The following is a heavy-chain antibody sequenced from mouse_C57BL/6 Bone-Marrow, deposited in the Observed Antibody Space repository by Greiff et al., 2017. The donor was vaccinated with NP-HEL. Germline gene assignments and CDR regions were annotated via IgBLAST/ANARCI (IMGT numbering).Heavy chain of an antibody. CDR3: TRDENYGHYFDY. V-gene: IGHV5-9-1*02. J-gene: IGHJ2*01. Sequence: EVKLVESGEGLVKPGGSLKLSCAASGFTFSSYAMSWVRQTPEKRLEWVAYISSGGDDIYYADTVKGRFTISRDNARNTLYLQMSSLKSEDTAMYYCTRDENYGHYFDYWGQGTTLTVSS. D-gene: IGHD1-1*01. CDR2: ISSGGDDI. CDR1: GFTFSSYA.